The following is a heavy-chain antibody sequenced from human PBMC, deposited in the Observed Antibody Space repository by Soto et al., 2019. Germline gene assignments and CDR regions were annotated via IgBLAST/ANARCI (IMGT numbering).Heavy chain of an antibody. CDR3: ARVVVGRRGAFDI. CDR2: IYYSGST. Sequence: SETLSLTCTVSGGSISSGDYYWSWIRQPPGKGLEWIGYIYYSGSTYYNPSLKSRVTISVDTSKNQFSLKLSSVTAADTAVYYCARVVVGRRGAFDIWGQGTMVTVSS. D-gene: IGHD2-21*01. CDR1: GGSISSGDYY. V-gene: IGHV4-30-4*01. J-gene: IGHJ3*02.